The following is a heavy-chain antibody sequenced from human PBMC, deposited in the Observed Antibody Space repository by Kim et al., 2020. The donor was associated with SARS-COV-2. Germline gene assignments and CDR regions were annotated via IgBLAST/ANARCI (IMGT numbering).Heavy chain of an antibody. CDR2: IGASGAST. Sequence: GGSLRLSCAASGFSFSNYAMSWVRQAPGKGLEWVSAIGASGASTFYADSVKGRFTISRDNSKSMLYLQMNSLRAEDTAVYYCAKDRSGRVPRPPYWYFDLWGRGTLVTVSS. CDR3: AKDRSGRVPRPPYWYFDL. CDR1: GFSFSNYA. D-gene: IGHD6-6*01. J-gene: IGHJ2*01. V-gene: IGHV3-23*01.